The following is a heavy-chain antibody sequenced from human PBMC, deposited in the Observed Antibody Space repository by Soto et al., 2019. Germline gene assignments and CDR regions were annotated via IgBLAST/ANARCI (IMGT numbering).Heavy chain of an antibody. D-gene: IGHD2-15*01. V-gene: IGHV3-11*01. Sequence: GGSLRLSCAASRFTFSDYYMTWIRQAPGKGLEWVSYISSSGTGIYYPDSVKGRFTISRDNAKNSLYLQMSSLRAGDTAVYYCARAYSDAFDIWGQGTMVTV. J-gene: IGHJ3*02. CDR2: ISSSGTGI. CDR1: RFTFSDYY. CDR3: ARAYSDAFDI.